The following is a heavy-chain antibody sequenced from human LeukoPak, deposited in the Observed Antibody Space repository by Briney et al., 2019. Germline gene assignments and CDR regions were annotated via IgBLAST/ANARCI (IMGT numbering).Heavy chain of an antibody. V-gene: IGHV3-33*01. CDR1: GFTFSSFG. J-gene: IGHJ4*02. CDR2: IWYDGSNK. D-gene: IGHD3-16*01. Sequence: GGSQRLSCAASGFTFSSFGMHWVRQAPGKGLEWVAVIWYDGSNKYYADSVKGRFTISRDNSKNTLYLQMNSLRAEDTAVYYCARDLYADYVWGSFDYWGQGTLVTVSS. CDR3: ARDLYADYVWGSFDY.